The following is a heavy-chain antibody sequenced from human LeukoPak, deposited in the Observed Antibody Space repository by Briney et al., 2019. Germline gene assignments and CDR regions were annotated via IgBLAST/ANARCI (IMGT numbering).Heavy chain of an antibody. CDR3: TRVAGSGSVD. Sequence: PGGSLRLCCAASGFTFSSYWMHWVRQAPGKGLVWVSRINSDASTTSYADSVKGRFTISRDNAKNTLHLQMNSLRAEDTAVYYCTRVAGSGSVDWGQGTLVTVSS. CDR2: INSDASTT. J-gene: IGHJ4*02. V-gene: IGHV3-74*01. CDR1: GFTFSSYW. D-gene: IGHD1-26*01.